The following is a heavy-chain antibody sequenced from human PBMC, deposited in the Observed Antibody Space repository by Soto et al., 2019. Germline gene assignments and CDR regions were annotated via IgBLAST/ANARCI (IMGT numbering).Heavy chain of an antibody. V-gene: IGHV1-2*02. J-gene: IGHJ4*02. CDR2: INPKTGDT. CDR3: VTGEHLGR. CDR1: GYTFTGYY. Sequence: QMQLVQSGAEARKPGASVKVSCKTSGYTFTGYYLNWVRQAPGRGLEWVGWINPKTGDTNNAPKFQGMVTMPTDTSIRTGYMELSGLKSDDTAGDYCVTGEHLGRWGQGTRVTVSA.